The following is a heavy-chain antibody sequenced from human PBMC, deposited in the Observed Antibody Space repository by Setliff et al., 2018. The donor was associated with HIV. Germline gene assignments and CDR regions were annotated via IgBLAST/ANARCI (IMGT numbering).Heavy chain of an antibody. J-gene: IGHJ4*01. CDR3: ARRILRSAFDF. CDR1: GGSISTYY. Sequence: SETLSLTCTVSGGSISTYYWSWIRQPPGKGLEWIGSIHFSGSTYYNPSLKSRVTVSVDTSKNQFSLKLSSVTAADTAVYYCARRILRSAFDFWGHGTLVTVSS. D-gene: IGHD2-15*01. V-gene: IGHV4-59*12. CDR2: IHFSGST.